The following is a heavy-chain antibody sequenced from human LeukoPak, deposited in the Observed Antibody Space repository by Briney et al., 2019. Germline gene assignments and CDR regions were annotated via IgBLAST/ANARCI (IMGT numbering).Heavy chain of an antibody. CDR2: ISSSSSTI. CDR1: GFTFSRYS. D-gene: IGHD4-17*01. CDR3: ARDRYGDYVSDY. V-gene: IGHV3-48*02. J-gene: IGHJ4*02. Sequence: QAGGSLRLSCAASGFTFSRYSMNWVRQAPGKGLEWVSYISSSSSTIYYSDSARGRFTISRDIAKNSLYLQMNSLRDEDTAVYYCARDRYGDYVSDYWGQGTLVTVSS.